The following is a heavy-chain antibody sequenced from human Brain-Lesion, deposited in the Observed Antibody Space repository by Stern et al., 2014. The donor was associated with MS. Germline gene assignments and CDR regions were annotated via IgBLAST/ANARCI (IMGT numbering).Heavy chain of an antibody. Sequence: QLQLQESGPGLVKPSETLSLTCTVAGGSVSSTSYAWAWIRQPPGKGLEWIGTIYYSGNPFYVPSLKVRLTISLDTTKNQFSRQLGFVTAADTAVYYCAGEEDIRYCSGGSCTGNWFDPWGQGTLVTVSS. D-gene: IGHD2-15*01. V-gene: IGHV4-39*01. CDR2: IYYSGNP. J-gene: IGHJ5*02. CDR3: AGEEDIRYCSGGSCTGNWFDP. CDR1: GGSVSSTSYA.